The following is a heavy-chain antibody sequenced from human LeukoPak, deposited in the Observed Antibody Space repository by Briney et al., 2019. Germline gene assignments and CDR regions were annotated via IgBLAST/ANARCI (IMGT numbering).Heavy chain of an antibody. Sequence: PGGSLRLSCAASGFTFSSYAMHWVRQAPGKGLEYVSAISSNGGSTYYANSVKGRFTISRDNSKNTLYLQMNSLRAEDTAVYYCARAPGVVRPLGYYYYGMDVWGQGTTVTVSS. CDR1: GFTFSSYA. J-gene: IGHJ6*02. CDR2: ISSNGGST. V-gene: IGHV3-64*01. CDR3: ARAPGVVRPLGYYYYGMDV. D-gene: IGHD3-10*01.